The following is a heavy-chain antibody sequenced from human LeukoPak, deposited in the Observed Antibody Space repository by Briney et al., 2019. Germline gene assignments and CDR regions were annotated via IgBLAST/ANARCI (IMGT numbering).Heavy chain of an antibody. CDR1: GFTFSSYA. D-gene: IGHD3-16*01. V-gene: IGHV3-23*01. CDR2: ISGSGGST. J-gene: IGHJ4*02. Sequence: GGSLRLSCAASGFTFSSYAMSWVRQAPGKGLEWVSAISGSGGSTYYADSVKGRFTISRDNSKNTLYLQMNTLRAEDTAVYYCAREIIVSGSYVVDYWGQGTQVTVSS. CDR3: AREIIVSGSYVVDY.